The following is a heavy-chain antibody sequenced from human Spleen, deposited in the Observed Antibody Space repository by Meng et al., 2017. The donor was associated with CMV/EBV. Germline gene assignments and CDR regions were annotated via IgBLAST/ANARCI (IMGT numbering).Heavy chain of an antibody. CDR2: IYYTGST. J-gene: IGHJ6*02. CDR1: GGSISRYY. D-gene: IGHD3-3*01. V-gene: IGHV4-59*01. Sequence: SETLSLTCTVSGGSISRYYWSWIRQPPGKGLEWIGYIYYTGSTNYNPSLKSRVTMSIDTSKKQFSLKLNSVTAADSAVYYCARDMGDYDIWIGNFYGMDVWGQGTTVTVSS. CDR3: ARDMGDYDIWIGNFYGMDV.